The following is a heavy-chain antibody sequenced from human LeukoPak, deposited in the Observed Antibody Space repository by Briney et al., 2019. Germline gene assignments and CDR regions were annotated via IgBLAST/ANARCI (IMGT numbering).Heavy chain of an antibody. J-gene: IGHJ4*02. V-gene: IGHV3-21*01. CDR3: ARETILHY. CDR2: ISTSSSYI. D-gene: IGHD3-3*01. CDR1: GFTLSSYK. Sequence: GGSLRPSSAPSGFTLSSYKMNWVRQAPGKGLDWVSLISTSSSYIYYVDSVKGRFTTSSHNTKNSLYLQMNSLRAEETAVYYCARETILHYWGQGTLVTVSS.